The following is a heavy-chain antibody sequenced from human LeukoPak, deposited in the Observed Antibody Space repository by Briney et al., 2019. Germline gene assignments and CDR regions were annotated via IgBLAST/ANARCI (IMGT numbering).Heavy chain of an antibody. CDR3: ARDRNVHDLDY. CDR1: GFTFTNHA. D-gene: IGHD5/OR15-5a*01. V-gene: IGHV3-30-3*01. J-gene: IGHJ4*02. CDR2: ISYDGTNK. Sequence: GGSLRLSCAASGFTFTNHAIHWVRQAPGKGLEWVAVISYDGTNKYYADSVKGRFTISRDDSKNTLYLQMNSLRDEDTAVYYCARDRNVHDLDYWGQGTLVTVSS.